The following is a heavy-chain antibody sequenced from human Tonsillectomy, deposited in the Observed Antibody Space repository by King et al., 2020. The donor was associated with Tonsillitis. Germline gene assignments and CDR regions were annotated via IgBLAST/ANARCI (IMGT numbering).Heavy chain of an antibody. CDR1: GFSFSSYA. CDR3: VNYLRCYDRSGSDIAFDY. J-gene: IGHJ4*02. V-gene: IGHV3-23*03. Sequence: VQLVESGGGLVQPGGSLRLSCAASGFSFSSYAMSWVRQAPGKGLEWVSIIYSGNSSTFYADSVKGRFTISRDDSKNTLYLQMNSLRAEDMAVYYCVNYLRCYDRSGSDIAFDYWGQGTLVTVSS. D-gene: IGHD3-22*01. CDR2: IYSGNSST.